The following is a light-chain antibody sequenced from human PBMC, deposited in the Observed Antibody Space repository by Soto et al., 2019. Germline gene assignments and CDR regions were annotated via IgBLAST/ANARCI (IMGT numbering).Light chain of an antibody. J-gene: IGKJ1*01. CDR2: GAS. CDR3: QQSYSTPWT. V-gene: IGKV1-39*01. CDR1: QSISTY. Sequence: DIQMTQSQSSLSASVGDRVTITCRASQSISTYLNWYQHKPGKAPKFLIYGASSLQSGVPSRFSGSGSGTDFTLTISSLQPEDFATYYCQQSYSTPWTFGQGTKVEIK.